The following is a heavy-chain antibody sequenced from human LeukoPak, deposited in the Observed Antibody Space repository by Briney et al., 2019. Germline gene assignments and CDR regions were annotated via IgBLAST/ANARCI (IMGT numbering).Heavy chain of an antibody. CDR3: ARLFDL. CDR2: ISGSTGST. V-gene: IGHV3-23*01. CDR1: GFTFSNYA. Sequence: GGSLRLSCAASGFTFSNYAMNWVRQAPGKGLEWVSLISGSTGSTYYADSVKGRFSISRDNAKNSLSLQMNSLRAEDTAVYYCARLFDLWGQGTMVTVSS. J-gene: IGHJ3*01.